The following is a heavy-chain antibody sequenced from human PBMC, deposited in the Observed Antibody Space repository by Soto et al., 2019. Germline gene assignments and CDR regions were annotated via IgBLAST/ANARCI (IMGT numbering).Heavy chain of an antibody. D-gene: IGHD2-2*01. V-gene: IGHV1-69*01. J-gene: IGHJ4*02. CDR1: GGTFSTSG. CDR3: ARDRMGSYCSSTSCDGHY. CDR2: IIPIFGTA. Sequence: QVQLVQSGAEVKKPGSSVKVSCKASGGTFSTSGINWVRQAPGQGLEWMGGIIPIFGTANYAQKFQGRVTISAAESERTACMDLSRLKCGNTAVYLWARDRMGSYCSSTSCDGHYWGQATLVTVSS.